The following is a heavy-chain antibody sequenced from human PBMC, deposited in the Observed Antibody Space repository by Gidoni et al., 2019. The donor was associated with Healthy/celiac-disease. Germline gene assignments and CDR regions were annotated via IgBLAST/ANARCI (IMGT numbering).Heavy chain of an antibody. Sequence: EVQLVESGGGLVKPGGSLRLSCAASGFPFSSYSMNWVRQAPGKGLEWVSSISSSSSYIYYADSVKGRFTISRDNAKNSLYLQMNSLRAEDTAVYYCARDGSQLLYKEYYYYYYMDVWGKGTTVTVSS. CDR2: ISSSSSYI. J-gene: IGHJ6*03. CDR3: ARDGSQLLYKEYYYYYYMDV. CDR1: GFPFSSYS. D-gene: IGHD2-2*02. V-gene: IGHV3-21*01.